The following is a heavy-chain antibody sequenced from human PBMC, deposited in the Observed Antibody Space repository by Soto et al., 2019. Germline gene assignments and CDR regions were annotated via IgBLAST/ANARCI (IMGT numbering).Heavy chain of an antibody. CDR3: ARAVLPATAPFDY. CDR1: GGSISSYY. V-gene: IGHV4-59*01. J-gene: IGHJ4*02. D-gene: IGHD2-2*01. CDR2: IYYSGST. Sequence: QVQLQESGPRLVKPSETLSLTCIVSGGSISSYYWRWIRQPPGKGLEWIGFIYYSGSTNYNPPLKSQVTISVDTSKNQFSLKLSSVAAADTAVYYWARAVLPATAPFDYWGQGTLVTVSS.